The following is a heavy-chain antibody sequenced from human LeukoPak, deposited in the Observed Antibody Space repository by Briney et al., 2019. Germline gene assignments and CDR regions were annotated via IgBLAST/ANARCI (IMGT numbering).Heavy chain of an antibody. V-gene: IGHV4-4*07. CDR1: GGSISSYY. D-gene: IGHD5-24*01. CDR2: IYTSGST. CDR3: ARVEMATTGGFYFDL. J-gene: IGHJ2*01. Sequence: SETLSLTCTVSGGSISSYYWSWIRQPAGKGLEWIGRIYTSGSTNYNPSLKSRVTMSVDTSRNQFSLKLSSVTAADTAVYYCARVEMATTGGFYFDLWGRGTLVTVSS.